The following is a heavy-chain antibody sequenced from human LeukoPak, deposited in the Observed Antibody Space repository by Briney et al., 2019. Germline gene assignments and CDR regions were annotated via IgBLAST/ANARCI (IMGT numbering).Heavy chain of an antibody. V-gene: IGHV4-39*07. CDR2: IYYSGST. CDR3: ARTPLGRFDP. Sequence: KPSETLSLTCTVSGGSISSGSYYWSWIRQPPGKGLEWIGSIYYSGSTYYNPSLRSRVTISVDTSKNQFSLKLSSVTAADTAVYYCARTPLGRFDPWGQGTLVTVSS. CDR1: GGSISSGSYY. J-gene: IGHJ5*02. D-gene: IGHD2-15*01.